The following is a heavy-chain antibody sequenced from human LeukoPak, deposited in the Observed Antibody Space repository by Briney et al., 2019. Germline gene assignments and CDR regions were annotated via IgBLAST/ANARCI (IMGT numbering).Heavy chain of an antibody. CDR2: IIPIFGTA. Sequence: SVKVSCKASGGTFSSYAISWVRQAPGQGLEWMGRIIPIFGTANYAQKFQGRVTITTDESTSTAYMELSSLRSEDTAVYYCAREGTVARYFQHWGQGTLVTVSS. CDR3: AREGTVARYFQH. J-gene: IGHJ1*01. CDR1: GGTFSSYA. V-gene: IGHV1-69*05. D-gene: IGHD4-17*01.